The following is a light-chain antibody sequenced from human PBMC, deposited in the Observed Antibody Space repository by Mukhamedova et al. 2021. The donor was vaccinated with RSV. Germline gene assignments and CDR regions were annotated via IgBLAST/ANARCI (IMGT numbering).Light chain of an antibody. Sequence: WYQRRVHGKAPKLLIYKASSLESGVPSRFSGSGSGTEFTLTISSLQPDDFATYYCQQYNSYSPATFGQGTKVEIK. CDR3: QQYNSYSPAT. CDR2: KAS. J-gene: IGKJ1*01. V-gene: IGKV1-5*03.